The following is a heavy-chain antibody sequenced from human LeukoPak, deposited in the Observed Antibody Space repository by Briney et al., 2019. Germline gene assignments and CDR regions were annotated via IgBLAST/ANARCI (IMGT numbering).Heavy chain of an antibody. CDR3: ARPGIVGATDYYYGMDV. J-gene: IGHJ6*02. CDR1: GYSFSNYW. Sequence: GESLKISCQGSGYSFSNYWIGWVRQMPGKGLEWMGIIYPGDSDTTYSPSFQGQVTISADKSISTAYLQWSSLKASDTAMYYCARPGIVGATDYYYGMDVWGQGTTVTVSS. D-gene: IGHD1-26*01. V-gene: IGHV5-51*01. CDR2: IYPGDSDT.